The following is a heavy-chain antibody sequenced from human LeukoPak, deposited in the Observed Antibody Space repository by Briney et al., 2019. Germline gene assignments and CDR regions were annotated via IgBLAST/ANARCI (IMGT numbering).Heavy chain of an antibody. CDR2: IYYSGST. CDR3: ARLSYYYDSSGYYYPDY. Sequence: SETLSLICTVSGGSISSYYWSWIRQPPGKGLEWIGYIYYSGSTNYNPSLKSRVTISVDTSKNQFSLKLSSVTAADTAVYYCARLSYYYDSSGYYYPDYWGQGTLVTVSS. D-gene: IGHD3-22*01. CDR1: GGSISSYY. J-gene: IGHJ4*02. V-gene: IGHV4-59*08.